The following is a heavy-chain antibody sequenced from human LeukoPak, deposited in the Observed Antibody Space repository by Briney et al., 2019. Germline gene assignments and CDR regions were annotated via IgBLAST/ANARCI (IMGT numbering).Heavy chain of an antibody. Sequence: SVKVSCKASGGTFSSYAISWVRQAPGQGLEWMGGIIPIFGTANYAQKFQGRVTITADESTSTAYMELSSLRSEDTAVYYCARDIVVVPAASLGWFDPWGQGTLVTVSS. D-gene: IGHD2-2*01. V-gene: IGHV1-69*13. CDR2: IIPIFGTA. J-gene: IGHJ5*02. CDR1: GGTFSSYA. CDR3: ARDIVVVPAASLGWFDP.